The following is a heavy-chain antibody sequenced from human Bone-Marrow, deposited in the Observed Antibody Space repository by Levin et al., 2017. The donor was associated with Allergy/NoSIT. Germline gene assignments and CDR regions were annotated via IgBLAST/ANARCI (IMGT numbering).Heavy chain of an antibody. D-gene: IGHD4-17*01. CDR2: IHDSGTT. V-gene: IGHV4-59*08. Sequence: SETLSLTCTVSGGSIGSYFWSWIRQSPVKGLEWIGYIHDSGTTKYNPSLKSRVTISIDTSKNQFSLKLRSVTAADTAVYYCSRHLGGHGDYGNWFDPWGQGTLVTVSS. J-gene: IGHJ5*02. CDR3: SRHLGGHGDYGNWFDP. CDR1: GGSIGSYF.